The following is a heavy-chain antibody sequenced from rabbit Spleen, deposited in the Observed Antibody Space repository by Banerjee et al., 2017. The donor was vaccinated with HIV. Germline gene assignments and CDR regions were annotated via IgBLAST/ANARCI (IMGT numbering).Heavy chain of an antibody. CDR1: GFSLSSDYY. V-gene: IGHV1S45*01. J-gene: IGHJ4*01. Sequence: QEQLEESGGDLVQPEGSLTLTCKASGFSLSSDYYICWVRQAPGKGLEWIACIYGGDMHSTAYASWAKGRFTISKTSSTTVTLQMPSLTAADTATYFCARGIDSTTGLSLWGPGTLVTVS. D-gene: IGHD7-1*01. CDR2: IYGGDMHST. CDR3: ARGIDSTTGLSL.